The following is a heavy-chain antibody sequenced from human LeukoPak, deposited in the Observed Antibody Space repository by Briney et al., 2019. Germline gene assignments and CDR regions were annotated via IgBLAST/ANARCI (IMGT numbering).Heavy chain of an antibody. Sequence: SETLSLTCAVYGGSFSGYYWSWIRQPPGKRLEWIGEIIDSGSTNYNPSLKSRVTISVDTSKNQFSLKLSSVTAADTAVYYCARVPGIAVAGPYYYYGMDVWGQGTTVTVAS. J-gene: IGHJ6*02. CDR3: ARVPGIAVAGPYYYYGMDV. D-gene: IGHD6-19*01. V-gene: IGHV4-34*12. CDR1: GGSFSGYY. CDR2: IIDSGST.